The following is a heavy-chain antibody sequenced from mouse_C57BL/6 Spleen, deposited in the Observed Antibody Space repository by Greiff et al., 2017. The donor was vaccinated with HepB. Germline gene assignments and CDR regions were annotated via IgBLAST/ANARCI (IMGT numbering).Heavy chain of an antibody. J-gene: IGHJ1*03. Sequence: QVQLKQPGAELVKPGASVKLSCKASGYTFTSYWMHWVKQRPGQGLEWIGMIHPNSGSTNYNEKFKSKATLTVDKSSSTAYMQLSSLTSEDSAVYYCARTRQDDGYFDVWGTGTTVTVSS. CDR3: ARTRQDDGYFDV. CDR1: GYTFTSYW. V-gene: IGHV1-64*01. CDR2: IHPNSGST. D-gene: IGHD6-1*01.